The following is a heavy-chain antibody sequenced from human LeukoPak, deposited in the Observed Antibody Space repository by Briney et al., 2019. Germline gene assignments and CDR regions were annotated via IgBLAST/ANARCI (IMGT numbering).Heavy chain of an antibody. CDR3: ARDDPIVGAYSYFDL. Sequence: ASVKVSCKASGYTFTGYYIHWVRQAPGQGLEWMGWINPNINGTNYAQKFQGRVTMTGDRSISTAYMELRSLRSDDTAVYYCARDDPIVGAYSYFDLWGRGTLVTVSS. CDR1: GYTFTGYY. V-gene: IGHV1-2*02. J-gene: IGHJ2*01. D-gene: IGHD1-26*01. CDR2: INPNINGT.